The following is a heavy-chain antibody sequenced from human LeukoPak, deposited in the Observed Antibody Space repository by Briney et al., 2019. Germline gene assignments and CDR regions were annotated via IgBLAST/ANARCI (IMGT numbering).Heavy chain of an antibody. Sequence: GASVKVSCKASGYTFTSYGVSWVRQAPGQGLEWMGWISAYNGNTNYAQKLQGRVTMTTDTSTSTAYMELRSLRSDDTAVYYCARDFRVDYGDYVVPGYWGQGTLVTVSS. CDR2: ISAYNGNT. CDR3: ARDFRVDYGDYVVPGY. J-gene: IGHJ4*02. CDR1: GYTFTSYG. D-gene: IGHD4-17*01. V-gene: IGHV1-18*01.